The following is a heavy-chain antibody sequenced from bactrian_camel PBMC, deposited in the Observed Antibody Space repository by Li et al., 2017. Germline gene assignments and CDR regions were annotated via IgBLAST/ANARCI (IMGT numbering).Heavy chain of an antibody. CDR3: AKDTDTFGLGIRLGS. CDR2: IDSNGRT. J-gene: IGHJ4*01. D-gene: IGHD5*01. V-gene: IGHV3S57*01. Sequence: VQLVESGGGSVQAGGSLKLSCAASDSTYRPYCMGWFRQGPGKEREGVATIDSNGRTNYIDSVKGRFTISKDNAKTTLYLQLDSLKPEDTAMYYCAKDTDTFGLGIRLGSWGQGTQVTVS. CDR1: DSTYRPYC.